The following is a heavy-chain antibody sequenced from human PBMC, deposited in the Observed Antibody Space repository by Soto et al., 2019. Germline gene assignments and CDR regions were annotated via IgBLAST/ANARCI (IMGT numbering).Heavy chain of an antibody. J-gene: IGHJ4*02. CDR1: GFIFSNNG. CDR3: AKHMDDSGYFYVEGADH. D-gene: IGHD3-22*01. V-gene: IGHV3-30*18. CDR2: MSYDGSDT. Sequence: QVQLVESGGGVVQPGRSLRLSCVGSGFIFSNNGMHWVRQTPGKGLEWVAFMSYDGSDTFYADSVKGRFTISRDNSKNTLYLQMNSLRAEDTAMYYCAKHMDDSGYFYVEGADHWGQGTLVTVSS.